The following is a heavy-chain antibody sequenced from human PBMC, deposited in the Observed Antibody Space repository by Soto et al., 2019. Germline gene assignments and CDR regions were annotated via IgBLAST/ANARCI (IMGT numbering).Heavy chain of an antibody. V-gene: IGHV3-7*01. CDR1: GFTFSSYW. D-gene: IGHD2-21*02. Sequence: EVQLVESGGGLVQPGGSLRLSCAASGFTFSSYWMSWVRQAPGKGLECVANIKGDGSGTYYVDSMRGRFTISRDNAKHSLYLQMNPLRAEDTAVYFCAREDTVATLRFWGQGTLVTVSS. CDR3: AREDTVATLRF. CDR2: IKGDGSGT. J-gene: IGHJ4*02.